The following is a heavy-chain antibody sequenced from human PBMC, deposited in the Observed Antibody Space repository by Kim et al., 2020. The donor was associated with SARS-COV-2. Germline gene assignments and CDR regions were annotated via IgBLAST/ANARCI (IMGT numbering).Heavy chain of an antibody. D-gene: IGHD5-18*01. CDR2: TTRSGGGT. Sequence: GGSLRLSCSGSGFTFSSYAIHWVRRAPGKGLEYVSATTRSGGGTFYADSVEGRFTISRDNSRNTLYLQMNSLTVEDTSVYYCVKYRQGYGAVHWGEGTLV. CDR3: VKYRQGYGAVH. CDR1: GFTFSSYA. V-gene: IGHV3-64D*06. J-gene: IGHJ4*02.